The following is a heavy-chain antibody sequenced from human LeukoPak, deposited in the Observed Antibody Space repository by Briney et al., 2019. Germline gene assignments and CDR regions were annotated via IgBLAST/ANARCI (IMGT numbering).Heavy chain of an antibody. D-gene: IGHD4-23*01. CDR1: GGSFSGYY. CDR3: ARVDYGGNSGDY. J-gene: IGHJ4*02. V-gene: IGHV4-34*01. CDR2: INHSGST. Sequence: SETLSLTCAVYGGSFSGYYWSWIRQPPGKGREWIGEINHSGSTNYNPSLKSRVTISVDTSKNQFSLKLSSVTAAHTAVYYCARVDYGGNSGDYWGQGTLVTVSS.